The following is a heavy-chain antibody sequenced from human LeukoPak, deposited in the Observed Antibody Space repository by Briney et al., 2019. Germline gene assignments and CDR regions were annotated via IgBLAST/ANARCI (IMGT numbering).Heavy chain of an antibody. CDR1: GFTFSSYA. CDR3: AKCHDFWSGLPLDAFDI. CDR2: ISGSGGST. J-gene: IGHJ3*02. V-gene: IGHV3-23*01. D-gene: IGHD3-3*01. Sequence: GGSLRLSCAASGFTFSSYAMSWVRQAPGKGLEWVSAISGSGGSTYYADSVKGRFTISRDNSKNTLYPQMNSLRAEDTAVYYCAKCHDFWSGLPLDAFDIWGQGTMVTVSS.